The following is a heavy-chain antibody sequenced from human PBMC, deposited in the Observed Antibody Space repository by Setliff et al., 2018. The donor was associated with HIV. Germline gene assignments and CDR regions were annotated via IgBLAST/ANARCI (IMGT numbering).Heavy chain of an antibody. J-gene: IGHJ3*02. D-gene: IGHD3-22*01. CDR3: ARSLVPSGYYYGRHAFDI. Sequence: SETLSLTCSVSGASIRGHYWSWIRQFPGKGLEWIGNIYYSGNTNYNPSFKSRVTISVDTSKNQFSLRVNSVTAADTAVYYCARSLVPSGYYYGRHAFDIWGQGTKVTVSS. CDR1: GASIRGHY. V-gene: IGHV4-59*08. CDR2: IYYSGNT.